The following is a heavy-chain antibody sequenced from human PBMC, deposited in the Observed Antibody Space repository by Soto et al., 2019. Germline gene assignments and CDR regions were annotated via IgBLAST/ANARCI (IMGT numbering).Heavy chain of an antibody. J-gene: IGHJ6*02. CDR3: ARDRGYDAHDYYYNAMDV. V-gene: IGHV3-21*01. Sequence: GGSLRLSCISSGFTFRAYTMNWVRQAPGKGLEWVSGIRGFSPYTFYAESVRGRFAISRDNAKNSLYLQMNSLRAEDTAVYYCARDRGYDAHDYYYNAMDVWGQGTTVTVSS. CDR1: GFTFRAYT. CDR2: IRGFSPYT. D-gene: IGHD2-15*01.